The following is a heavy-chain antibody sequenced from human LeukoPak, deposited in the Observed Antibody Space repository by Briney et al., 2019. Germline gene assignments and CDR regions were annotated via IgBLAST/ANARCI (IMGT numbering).Heavy chain of an antibody. D-gene: IGHD6-13*01. CDR1: GGSISGYY. J-gene: IGHJ4*02. V-gene: IGHV4-59*01. CDR3: AREVSGAGHFGY. CDR2: IYYSGNT. Sequence: PSETLSLTCTVSGGSISGYYWSWIRQPPGKGLEWIGYIYYSGNTNYNPSLKSRVTMSADTSKNQFSLKLSSVTAADTAVYYCAREVSGAGHFGYWGQGTPVTVSS.